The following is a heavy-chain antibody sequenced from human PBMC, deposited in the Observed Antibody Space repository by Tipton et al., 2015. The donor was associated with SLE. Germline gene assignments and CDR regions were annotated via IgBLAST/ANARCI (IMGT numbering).Heavy chain of an antibody. D-gene: IGHD5-24*01. CDR2: IFYRGVT. V-gene: IGHV4-39*07. Sequence: TLSLTCTVSGGSMNSGNHYWGWIRQSPGKGLEWIGSIFYRGVTYYNPSLKSRVTISVGRSKNQFSLKLSSVTAADTAVYYCAREGRDGYNPLGMDVWGQGTTVTVSS. CDR1: GGSMNSGNHY. CDR3: AREGRDGYNPLGMDV. J-gene: IGHJ6*02.